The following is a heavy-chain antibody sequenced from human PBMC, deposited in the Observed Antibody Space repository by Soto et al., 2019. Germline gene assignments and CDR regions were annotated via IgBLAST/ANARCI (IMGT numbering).Heavy chain of an antibody. J-gene: IGHJ5*02. CDR2: INPSGGST. CDR1: GYTFPSYY. CDR3: ARVMVRGVALNWFDP. Sequence: ASVKVSCKASGYTFPSYYMHWVRQAPGQGLEWMGIINPSGGSTSYAQKFQGRVTMTRDTSTSTVYMELSSLRSEDTAVYYCARVMVRGVALNWFDPWGQGTLVTVSS. V-gene: IGHV1-46*01. D-gene: IGHD3-10*01.